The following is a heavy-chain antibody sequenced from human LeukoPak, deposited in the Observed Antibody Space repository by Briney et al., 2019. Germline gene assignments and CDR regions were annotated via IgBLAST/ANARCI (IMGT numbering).Heavy chain of an antibody. D-gene: IGHD3-16*01. J-gene: IGHJ5*02. CDR3: VGMQSLGWFDP. Sequence: SETLSLTCTVSGGSISNYYWSWIRQPAGKGLEWIGRIYPDGSTNYNPSLKSRVTMSIDMSKNQFSLNLSSATAADTAVYYCVGMQSLGWFDPWGQGSLITVSS. CDR2: IYPDGST. V-gene: IGHV4-4*07. CDR1: GGSISNYY.